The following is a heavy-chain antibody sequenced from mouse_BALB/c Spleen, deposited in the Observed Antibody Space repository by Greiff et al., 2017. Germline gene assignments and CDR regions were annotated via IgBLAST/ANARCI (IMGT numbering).Heavy chain of an antibody. CDR2: ISSGGST. CDR1: GFTFSSYA. D-gene: IGHD1-1*01. Sequence: EVQRVESGGGLVKPGGSLKLSCAASGFTFSSYAMSWVRQTPEKRLEWVASISSGGSTYYPDSVKGRFTISRDNARNILYLQMSSLRSEDTAMYYCARGKEEDYYYGYFDYWGQGTTLTVSA. CDR3: ARGKEEDYYYGYFDY. J-gene: IGHJ2*01. V-gene: IGHV5-6-5*01.